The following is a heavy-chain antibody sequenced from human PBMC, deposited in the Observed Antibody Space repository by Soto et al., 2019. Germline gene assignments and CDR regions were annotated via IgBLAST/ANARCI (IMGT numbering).Heavy chain of an antibody. Sequence: EVQLVESGGGLVQPGGSLRLSCAASGFGISNFWMSWVRQVPGKGLEWVANIIQDGSEEYYVDSVKGRFTISRDNAKNSLFLQMNSLRAEDTAVYYCATNRAFEFWGQGTTVTVSS. CDR2: IIQDGSEE. CDR3: ATNRAFEF. J-gene: IGHJ3*01. CDR1: GFGISNFW. V-gene: IGHV3-7*01.